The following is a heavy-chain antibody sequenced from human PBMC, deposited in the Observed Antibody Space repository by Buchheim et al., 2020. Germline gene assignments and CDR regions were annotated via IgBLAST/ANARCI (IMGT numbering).Heavy chain of an antibody. J-gene: IGHJ5*02. CDR1: GGSFSGYY. D-gene: IGHD2-15*01. V-gene: IGHV4-34*01. Sequence: QVQLQQWGAGLLKPSETLSLTCAVYGGSFSGYYWSWIRQPPGKGLEWIGEINHSGSTNYNPSLTSRVTISVDTSKNQLPLKLSSVTAADTAVYYCARAGYCSGGSCRYNWFDPWGQGTL. CDR3: ARAGYCSGGSCRYNWFDP. CDR2: INHSGST.